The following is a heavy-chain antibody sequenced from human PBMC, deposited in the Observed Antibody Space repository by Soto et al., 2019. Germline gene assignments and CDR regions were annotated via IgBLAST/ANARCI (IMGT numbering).Heavy chain of an antibody. CDR2: ISGSGSST. D-gene: IGHD6-19*01. CDR3: AKRCVGCSGWYGASY. J-gene: IGHJ4*02. V-gene: IGHV3-23*01. Sequence: GGSLRLSCAASGFTFSSYAMSWVRQAPGKGLEWVSVISGSGSSTHYADSVKGRFTISRDSSKKMLYLQMSRLRAEDTAVYYCAKRCVGCSGWYGASYWGQGILVTVSS. CDR1: GFTFSSYA.